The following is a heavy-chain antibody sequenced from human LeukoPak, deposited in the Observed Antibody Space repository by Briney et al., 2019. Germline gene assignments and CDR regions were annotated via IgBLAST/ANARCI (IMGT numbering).Heavy chain of an antibody. J-gene: IGHJ4*02. V-gene: IGHV1-69*05. Sequence: ASVKVSCKASGGTFSSYAISWVRQAPGQGLEWMGGIIPIFGTANYAQKFQGRVTITTDESTSTAYMELSSLRSGDTAVYYCASGYCSGGSCEVYFDYWGQGTLVTVSS. CDR2: IIPIFGTA. CDR1: GGTFSSYA. CDR3: ASGYCSGGSCEVYFDY. D-gene: IGHD2-15*01.